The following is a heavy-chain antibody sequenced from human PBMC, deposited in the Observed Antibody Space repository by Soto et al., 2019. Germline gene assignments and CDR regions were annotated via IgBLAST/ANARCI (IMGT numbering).Heavy chain of an antibody. CDR2: ISGSGGTT. Sequence: EVQLLESGGGLVQPGRSLRLSCVASGFTFSSYAMSWVRQAPGKGLDWVSAISGSGGTTYYAASVKGRFTISRDNSKNTLFLQMNSLRAEDTAVYYCAKFFVETGGSSGWPWTFHYWGQGTLVTVSS. V-gene: IGHV3-23*01. J-gene: IGHJ4*02. CDR3: AKFFVETGGSSGWPWTFHY. D-gene: IGHD6-25*01. CDR1: GFTFSSYA.